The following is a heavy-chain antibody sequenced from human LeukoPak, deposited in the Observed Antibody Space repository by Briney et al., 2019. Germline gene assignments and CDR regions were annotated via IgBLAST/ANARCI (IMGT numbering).Heavy chain of an antibody. CDR2: IKSKTDGGTT. V-gene: IGHV3-15*01. CDR3: TTGSVPYYYGSGSYYSWAFSALYYYYYMDV. Sequence: GGSLRLSCAASGFTFSNAWMSWVRQAPGKGLEWVGRIKSKTDGGTTDYAAPVKGRFTISRDDSKNTLYLQMNSLKTEDTAVYYCTTGSVPYYYGSGSYYSWAFSALYYYYYMDVWGKGTTVTISS. CDR1: GFTFSNAW. D-gene: IGHD3-10*01. J-gene: IGHJ6*03.